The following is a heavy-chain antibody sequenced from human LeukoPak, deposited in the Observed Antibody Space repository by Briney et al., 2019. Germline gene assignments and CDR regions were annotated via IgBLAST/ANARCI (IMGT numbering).Heavy chain of an antibody. D-gene: IGHD3-10*01. CDR3: ARGGRGSGTYYPSHLYYYYGMDV. V-gene: IGHV4-59*01. Sequence: SETLSLTCTVSGGSLSSYYWSWIRQPPGKGLGGIGYIYSSGSTNYIPSLKSRVTISVDTSKNQFSLKLTSVTAADTALYFCARGGRGSGTYYPSHLYYYYGMDVWGKGTTVTVSS. CDR1: GGSLSSYY. J-gene: IGHJ6*04. CDR2: IYSSGST.